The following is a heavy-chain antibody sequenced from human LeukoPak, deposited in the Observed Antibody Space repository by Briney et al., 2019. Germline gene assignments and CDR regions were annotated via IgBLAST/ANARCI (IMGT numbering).Heavy chain of an antibody. CDR3: ARTSYSNAFDY. V-gene: IGHV1-2*02. J-gene: IGHJ4*02. CDR2: INPNSGGT. CDR1: RYTFTDYY. Sequence: ASVKVSCKASRYTFTDYYMHWVRQAPGQGLEWMGWINPNSGGTNSAKKFQGRVTMTRDTSISTVYMELNRLSSDDAAVYFYARTSYSNAFDYWGQGTLVTVSS. D-gene: IGHD4-11*01.